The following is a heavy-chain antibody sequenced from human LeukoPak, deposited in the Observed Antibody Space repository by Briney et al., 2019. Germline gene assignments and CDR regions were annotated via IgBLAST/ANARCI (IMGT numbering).Heavy chain of an antibody. V-gene: IGHV4-39*07. J-gene: IGHJ4*02. D-gene: IGHD5-12*01. CDR1: GGSISSSNYY. CDR3: ARDRHKLVDIVAGILDY. Sequence: SETLSLTCTASGGSISSSNYYWGWIRQPPGKGLEWIGYIFNSGSTYYNPSLKSRVTILVDTSKNQFSLKLSSVTAADTAVYYCARDRHKLVDIVAGILDYWGQGTLVTVSS. CDR2: IFNSGST.